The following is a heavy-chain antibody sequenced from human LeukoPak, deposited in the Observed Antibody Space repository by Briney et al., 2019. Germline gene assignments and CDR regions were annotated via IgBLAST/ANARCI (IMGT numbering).Heavy chain of an antibody. D-gene: IGHD3-22*01. J-gene: IGHJ4*02. CDR2: ISWNSGSI. Sequence: GGSLRLSCAASGFTFCDYAMHWVRQAPGKGLEWVSGISWNSGSIGYADSVKGRFTISRDNAKNSLYLQMNSLRAEDTALYYCAKDISYYYDSSGVDYWGQGTLVTVSS. V-gene: IGHV3-9*01. CDR1: GFTFCDYA. CDR3: AKDISYYYDSSGVDY.